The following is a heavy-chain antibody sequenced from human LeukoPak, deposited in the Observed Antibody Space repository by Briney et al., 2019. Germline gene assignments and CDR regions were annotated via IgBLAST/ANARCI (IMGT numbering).Heavy chain of an antibody. D-gene: IGHD6-19*01. CDR2: IYYSGST. V-gene: IGHV4-30-4*01. CDR1: GGSISSGDYY. J-gene: IGHJ5*02. Sequence: ASQTLSLTCTVSGGSISSGDYYWSWIRQPPGKGLEWIGSIYYSGSTYYNPSLKSRVTISVDTSKNQLSLKLSSVTAADTAVYYCARAKGGYDLDSSGWYWFDPWGQGTLVTVSS. CDR3: ARAKGGYDLDSSGWYWFDP.